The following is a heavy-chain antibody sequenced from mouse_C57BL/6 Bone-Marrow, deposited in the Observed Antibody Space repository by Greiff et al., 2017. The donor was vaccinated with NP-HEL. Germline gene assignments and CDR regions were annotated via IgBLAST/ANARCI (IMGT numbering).Heavy chain of an antibody. V-gene: IGHV5-9*01. D-gene: IGHD1-1*01. J-gene: IGHJ1*03. CDR1: GFTFSSYT. CDR2: ISGGGGNT. Sequence: EVKLMESGGGLVKPGGSLKLSCAASGFTFSSYTMSWVRQTPEKRLEWVATISGGGGNTYYPDSVKGRFTISRDNAKNTLYLQMSRLRSEDTALYYCASITTVSRYFDVWGTGTTVTVSS. CDR3: ASITTVSRYFDV.